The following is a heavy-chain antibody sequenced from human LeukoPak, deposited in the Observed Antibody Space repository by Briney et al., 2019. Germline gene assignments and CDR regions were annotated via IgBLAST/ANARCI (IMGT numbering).Heavy chain of an antibody. Sequence: PGGSLRLSCAASGFTFSSYEMNWVRQAPGKGLEWISYINVGGTPIYYADSVKGRFTMSRDNAKNSLYLQMNSLKVEDTAVYYCARDFSGWSVDPWGQGTLVTVSS. CDR2: INVGGTPI. D-gene: IGHD6-19*01. CDR3: ARDFSGWSVDP. CDR1: GFTFSSYE. J-gene: IGHJ5*02. V-gene: IGHV3-48*03.